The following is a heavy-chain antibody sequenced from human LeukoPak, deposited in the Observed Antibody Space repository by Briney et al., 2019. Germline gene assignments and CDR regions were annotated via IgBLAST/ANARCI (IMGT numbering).Heavy chain of an antibody. J-gene: IGHJ4*02. V-gene: IGHV3-30*02. CDR3: AKDASSGFTRYFDY. D-gene: IGHD6-19*01. CDR2: IRYDGSNK. CDR1: GFTFSSYG. Sequence: GGSLRLSCAASGFTFSSYGMHRVRQAPGKGLEWVAFIRYDGSNKYYADSVKGRFTISRDNSKNTLYLQMNSLRAEDTAVYYCAKDASSGFTRYFDYWGQGTLVTVSS.